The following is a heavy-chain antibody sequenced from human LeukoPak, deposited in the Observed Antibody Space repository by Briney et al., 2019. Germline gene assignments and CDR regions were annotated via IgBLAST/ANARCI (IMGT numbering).Heavy chain of an antibody. J-gene: IGHJ3*02. V-gene: IGHV3-11*01. CDR1: GFTVNDY. D-gene: IGHD3-10*01. CDR3: AKGVRITMVRGAFDI. Sequence: GGSLRLSCEASGFTVNDYMSWIRQAPGKGLEWVSYISPSGSTIFFGDSVKGRFTIPRDNAKNPLYLQMNSLRAEDTALYYCAKGVRITMVRGAFDIWGQGTMVTVSS. CDR2: ISPSGSTI.